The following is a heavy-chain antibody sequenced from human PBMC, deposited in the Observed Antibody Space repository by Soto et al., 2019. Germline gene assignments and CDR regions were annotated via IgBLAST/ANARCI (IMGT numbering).Heavy chain of an antibody. CDR3: ARDRDYVDYVPRTKLGDFDY. D-gene: IGHD4-17*01. CDR1: GGTFSSYT. Sequence: QVQLVQSGAEVKKPGSSVKVSCKASGGTFSSYTISWVRQAPGQGLEWMGRIIPILGIANYAQKFQGRVTITADKSTSKAYMELSSLRSEDTAVYYCARDRDYVDYVPRTKLGDFDYWGQGTLVTVSS. V-gene: IGHV1-69*08. CDR2: IIPILGIA. J-gene: IGHJ4*02.